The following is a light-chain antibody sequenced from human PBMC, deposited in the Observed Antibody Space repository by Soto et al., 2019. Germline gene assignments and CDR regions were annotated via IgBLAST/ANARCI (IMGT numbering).Light chain of an antibody. Sequence: EIVLTQSPATLSLSPGERATLSCRASQSVSSYLAWYQQKPGQPPRLLIYDASTKATGIAARFSGSGSATYFTLTISSLEPDDVAVYYCQQRSNWPAWTFGQGTKVEIK. J-gene: IGKJ1*01. CDR1: QSVSSY. CDR3: QQRSNWPAWT. V-gene: IGKV3-11*01. CDR2: DAS.